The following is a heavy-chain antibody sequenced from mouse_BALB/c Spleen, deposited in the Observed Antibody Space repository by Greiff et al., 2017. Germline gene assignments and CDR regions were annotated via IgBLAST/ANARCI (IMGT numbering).Heavy chain of an antibody. CDR2: ISSGSSTI. CDR1: GFTFSSFG. J-gene: IGHJ1*01. CDR3: ARGGVYYGSSSHWYFDV. Sequence: EVQGVESGGGLVQPGGSRKLSCAASGFTFSSFGMHWVRQAPEKGLEWVAYISSGSSTIYYADTVKGRFTISRDNPKNTLFLQMTSLRSEDTAMYYCARGGVYYGSSSHWYFDVWGAGTTVTVSS. V-gene: IGHV5-17*02. D-gene: IGHD1-1*01.